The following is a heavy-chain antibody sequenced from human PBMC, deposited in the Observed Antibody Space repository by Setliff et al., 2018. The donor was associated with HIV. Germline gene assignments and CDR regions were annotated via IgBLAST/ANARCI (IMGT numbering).Heavy chain of an antibody. V-gene: IGHV3-66*02. CDR2: IYSDGST. D-gene: IGHD1-1*01. J-gene: IGHJ4*02. CDR1: GFTFSSYC. Sequence: GGSLRLSCVASGFTFSSYCMSWVRQAPGKGLEWVSTIYSDGSTYHADSVKGRFTLSRDNSKNTLYLQMNSLTPEDTAVYYCAKPRLYNSALENWGQGTLVTVSS. CDR3: AKPRLYNSALEN.